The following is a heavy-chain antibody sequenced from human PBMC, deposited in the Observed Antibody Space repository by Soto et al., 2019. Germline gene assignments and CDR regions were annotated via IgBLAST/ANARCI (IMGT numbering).Heavy chain of an antibody. CDR3: AKDAPLYSGYDLNYFDY. D-gene: IGHD5-12*01. J-gene: IGHJ4*02. V-gene: IGHV3-23*01. CDR2: ISGSGGST. Sequence: GGSLRLSCAASGFTFSSYAMSWVRQAPGKGLEWVSAISGSGGSTYYADSVKGRLTISRDNSKNTLYLQMNSLRAEDTAVYYCAKDAPLYSGYDLNYFDYWGQGTLVTVSS. CDR1: GFTFSSYA.